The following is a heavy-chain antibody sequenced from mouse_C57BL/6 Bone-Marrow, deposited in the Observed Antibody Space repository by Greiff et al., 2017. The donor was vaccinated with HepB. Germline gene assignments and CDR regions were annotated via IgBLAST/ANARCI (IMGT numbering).Heavy chain of an antibody. CDR1: GYTFTDYY. CDR2: INPYNGGT. J-gene: IGHJ3*01. D-gene: IGHD1-1*01. Sequence: EVQLQQSGPVLVKPGASVKMSCKASGYTFTDYYMNWVKQSHGKSLEWIGVINPYNGGTSYNQKFKGKATLTVDKSSSTAYMELNSLTSEDSAVYYCAWRYGSGAVAYSGRGRLVTVSA. V-gene: IGHV1-19*01. CDR3: AWRYGSGAVAY.